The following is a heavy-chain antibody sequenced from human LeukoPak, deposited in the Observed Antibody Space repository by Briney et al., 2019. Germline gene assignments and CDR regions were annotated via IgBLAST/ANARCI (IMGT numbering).Heavy chain of an antibody. Sequence: ASVEVSCKASGGTFSSYTISWVRQAPGQGLEWMGRIVPILGIANYAQKFQGRVTITADKSTSTAYMELSSLRSEDTAVYYCAREGGVATMGSFDYWGQGTLVTVSS. V-gene: IGHV1-69*04. CDR2: IVPILGIA. J-gene: IGHJ4*02. D-gene: IGHD5-12*01. CDR1: GGTFSSYT. CDR3: AREGGVATMGSFDY.